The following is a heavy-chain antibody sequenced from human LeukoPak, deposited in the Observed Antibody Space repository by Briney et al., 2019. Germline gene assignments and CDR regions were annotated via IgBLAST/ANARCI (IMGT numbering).Heavy chain of an antibody. CDR3: AKDLGYCSSTSCYSYDY. J-gene: IGHJ4*02. D-gene: IGHD2-2*01. CDR2: ISGSGGST. CDR1: GFTFSSYA. Sequence: AGGSLRLSCAASGFTFSSYAMSWVRQAPGKGLEWVSAISGSGGSTYYADSVKGRFTISRDNSKNTLYLQMNSLRAEDTAVYYCAKDLGYCSSTSCYSYDYWGQGTLVTVSS. V-gene: IGHV3-23*01.